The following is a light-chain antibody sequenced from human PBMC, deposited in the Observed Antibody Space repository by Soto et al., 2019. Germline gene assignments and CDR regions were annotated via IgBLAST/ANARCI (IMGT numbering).Light chain of an antibody. Sequence: QSALTQPASVSGSPGQWITISCAGTSSDVGSYNLVSWYQQHPGKAPKLMIYEVTKRPSGVSNRFSGSKSGNTASLTISGLQVEDEAHYYCCSYASSSTLVFGGGTKLTVL. CDR3: CSYASSSTLV. CDR2: EVT. J-gene: IGLJ2*01. CDR1: SSDVGSYNL. V-gene: IGLV2-23*02.